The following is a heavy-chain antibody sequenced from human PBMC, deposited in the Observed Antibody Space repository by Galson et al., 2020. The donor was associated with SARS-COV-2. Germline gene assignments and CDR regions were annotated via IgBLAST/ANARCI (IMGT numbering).Heavy chain of an antibody. CDR1: GFTFSSYA. CDR3: AKDLLAANSITMIRGIMAEGDAFDV. Sequence: GGSLRLSCAASGFTFSSYAMNWVRQAPGKGLEWVSVIYSGGSTAYADSVKGRFTISRDNSKNTVFLQMSSLRAEDTALYYCAKDLLAANSITMIRGIMAEGDAFDVWGQGTMVTVSS. D-gene: IGHD3-10*01. CDR2: IYSGGST. J-gene: IGHJ3*01. V-gene: IGHV3-23*03.